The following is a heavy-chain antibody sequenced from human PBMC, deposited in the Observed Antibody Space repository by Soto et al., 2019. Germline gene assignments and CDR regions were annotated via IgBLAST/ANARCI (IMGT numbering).Heavy chain of an antibody. CDR2: ISESGGTT. D-gene: IGHD3-3*01. CDR1: GFAFSDHE. Sequence: GGSLRLSCVVSGFAFSDHEMNWVRQSPGKGPEWVSRISESGGTTSYADSVKGRFTISRDNARDSLYLHMNSLRAEDTAIYYCVRDRSLIFAVHHYGMDVWGQGTRLTVYS. J-gene: IGHJ6*02. V-gene: IGHV3-48*03. CDR3: VRDRSLIFAVHHYGMDV.